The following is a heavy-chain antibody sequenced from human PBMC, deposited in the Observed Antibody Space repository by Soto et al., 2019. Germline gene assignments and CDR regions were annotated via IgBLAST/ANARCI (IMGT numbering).Heavy chain of an antibody. D-gene: IGHD3-10*01. Sequence: EVQLLESGGDLVQPGGSLRLSCAASGFAFSSYAMSWVRQAPGKGLEWVSAISGSGGRTYYADSVKGRFTISRDNSKNTLYLQLNSLSAEDTAVYYCAKDDNYGSGSYWGYVDYWGQGTLVTVSS. CDR2: ISGSGGRT. CDR3: AKDDNYGSGSYWGYVDY. J-gene: IGHJ4*02. CDR1: GFAFSSYA. V-gene: IGHV3-23*01.